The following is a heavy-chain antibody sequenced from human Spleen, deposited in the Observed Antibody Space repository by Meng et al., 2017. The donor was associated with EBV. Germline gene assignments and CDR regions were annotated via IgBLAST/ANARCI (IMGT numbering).Heavy chain of an antibody. Sequence: VRLQVAGPGLVKPSQTLSLTCSVSGGSISSGTYYWSWIRQPPGRGLEWIGYIYHNGDTYSSPSLQSRLTISVDTSKNQFSLKMSSVTAADMAVYFCASGSGGNFDFWGQGTLVTVSS. CDR2: IYHNGDT. V-gene: IGHV4-30-4*01. CDR1: GGSISSGTYY. CDR3: ASGSGGNFDF. D-gene: IGHD3-16*01. J-gene: IGHJ4*02.